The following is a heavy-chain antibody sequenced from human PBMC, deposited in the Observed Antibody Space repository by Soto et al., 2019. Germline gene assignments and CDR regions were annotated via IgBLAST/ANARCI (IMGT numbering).Heavy chain of an antibody. J-gene: IGHJ5*02. CDR3: ARDRNYYGPGEWFDP. D-gene: IGHD3-10*01. V-gene: IGHV4-59*01. Sequence: SETLSLTCAVYGGSFSGYYWSWIRQPPGKGLEWIGYIYYSGSTNYNPSLKSRVTISVDTSKNQFSLKLSSVTAADTAVYYCARDRNYYGPGEWFDPWGQGTLVTVSS. CDR1: GGSFSGYY. CDR2: IYYSGST.